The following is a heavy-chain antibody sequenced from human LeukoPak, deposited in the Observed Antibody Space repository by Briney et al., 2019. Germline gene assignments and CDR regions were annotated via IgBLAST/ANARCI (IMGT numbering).Heavy chain of an antibody. CDR2: INHSGST. Sequence: SETLSLTCAVYGGSFSGYYWSWIRQPPGKGLEWIGEINHSGSTNYNPSLKSRVTTSVDTSKNQFSLKLSSVTAADTAVYYCARGYYYGSGSYALNWFDPWGQGTLVTVSS. D-gene: IGHD3-10*01. CDR3: ARGYYYGSGSYALNWFDP. J-gene: IGHJ5*02. V-gene: IGHV4-34*01. CDR1: GGSFSGYY.